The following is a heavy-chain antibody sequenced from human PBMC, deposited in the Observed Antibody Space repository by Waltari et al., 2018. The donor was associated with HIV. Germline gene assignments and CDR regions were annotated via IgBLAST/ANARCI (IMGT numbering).Heavy chain of an antibody. V-gene: IGHV3-7*03. CDR2: IKDDGTEK. J-gene: IGHJ4*02. D-gene: IGHD2-2*01. CDR3: ATSSSADAH. CDR1: GFTFTSNW. Sequence: EEQLVESGGGLVQPGESLRLSCVASGFTFTSNWMRWFRQAPGKGVGGVASIKDDGTEKKYADSVKGRFNISRDNAKTSLFLEMHNLRVEDTGIYSCATSSSADAHWGQGTLVTVSS.